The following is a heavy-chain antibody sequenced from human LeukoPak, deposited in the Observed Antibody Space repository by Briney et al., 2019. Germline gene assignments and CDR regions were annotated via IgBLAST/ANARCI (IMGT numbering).Heavy chain of an antibody. J-gene: IGHJ4*02. D-gene: IGHD2-8*02. CDR2: IYPGDSDT. V-gene: IGHV5-51*01. CDR1: GYSFTNYW. Sequence: GESLKISCKGSGYSFTNYWIAWVRQMPGKGLEGRGNIYPGDSDTRYSPSFQGQVTISVDKSISTAFLQWSSLKASDTAMYYCARAPGSTGWRQFDYWGQGALVTVSS. CDR3: ARAPGSTGWRQFDY.